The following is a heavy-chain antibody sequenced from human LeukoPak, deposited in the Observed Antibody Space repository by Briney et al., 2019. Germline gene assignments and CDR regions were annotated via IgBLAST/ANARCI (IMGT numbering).Heavy chain of an antibody. Sequence: NPGESLKISCKASGYSFTNSWIGWVRQMPGKGLEWMGIILPGDSDTRYSPSFQGQVTISADKSISTAYLQWSSLKASDTAMYYCARHSPPFDSWGQGTLLTVSS. V-gene: IGHV5-51*01. CDR3: ARHSPPFDS. CDR1: GYSFTNSW. J-gene: IGHJ4*02. CDR2: ILPGDSDT.